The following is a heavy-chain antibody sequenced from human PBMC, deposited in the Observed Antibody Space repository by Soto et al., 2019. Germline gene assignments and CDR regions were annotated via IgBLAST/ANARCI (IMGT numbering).Heavy chain of an antibody. CDR2: IFHSGNA. CDR1: GGSIRNVY. V-gene: IGHV4-59*01. J-gene: IGHJ4*01. D-gene: IGHD2-15*01. CDR3: ARAHAPTLPFDY. Sequence: ETLSLTCTVSGGSIRNVYWLWIRQAPGKGLEWIGFIFHSGNAKYNPSLKSRVTISVDTSKNQFSLSLDSVTAADTAVYFCARAHAPTLPFDYWGQGTLVTVSS.